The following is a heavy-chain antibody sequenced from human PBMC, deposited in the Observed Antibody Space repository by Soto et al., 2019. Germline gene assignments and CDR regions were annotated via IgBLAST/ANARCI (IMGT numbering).Heavy chain of an antibody. D-gene: IGHD3-10*01. CDR1: GGSISSLY. Sequence: TSETLSLTCTVSGGSISSLYWSWIRQHPGKGLEWIGYIYYSGSTYYNPSLKSRVTISVDTSKNQFSLKLSSVTAADTAVYYCARGVWFGELLSSWFDPWGQGTLVTVSS. CDR3: ARGVWFGELLSSWFDP. J-gene: IGHJ5*02. V-gene: IGHV4-59*06. CDR2: IYYSGST.